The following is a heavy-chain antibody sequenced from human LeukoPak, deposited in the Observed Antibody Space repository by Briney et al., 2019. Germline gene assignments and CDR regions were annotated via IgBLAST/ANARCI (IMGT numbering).Heavy chain of an antibody. V-gene: IGHV4-34*01. Sequence: SETLSLTCAVYGGSFSGYYWSWIRQPPGKGLEWIGEINHSGSTNYNPSLKSRVTISVDTSKNQFSLKLSSVTAADTAVYYCARRRGSITMVRGVRFAFDIWGQGTMVTVSS. D-gene: IGHD3-10*01. CDR3: ARRRGSITMVRGVRFAFDI. J-gene: IGHJ3*02. CDR2: INHSGST. CDR1: GGSFSGYY.